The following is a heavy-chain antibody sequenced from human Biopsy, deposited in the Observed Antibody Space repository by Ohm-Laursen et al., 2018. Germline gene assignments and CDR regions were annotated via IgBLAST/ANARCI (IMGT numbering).Heavy chain of an antibody. CDR1: GFTFNKYA. CDR3: ARGRLLYQYDSNGSDI. Sequence: SSLRLSCAASGFTFNKYAMNWVRQAPGKGLEWVAVIWYDGSIEYYVDSVKGRFTISRDNYKNILYLQMNSLRVEDTAVYYCARGRLLYQYDSNGSDIWGQGTVVTVSS. D-gene: IGHD3-22*01. J-gene: IGHJ3*02. V-gene: IGHV3-33*08. CDR2: IWYDGSIE.